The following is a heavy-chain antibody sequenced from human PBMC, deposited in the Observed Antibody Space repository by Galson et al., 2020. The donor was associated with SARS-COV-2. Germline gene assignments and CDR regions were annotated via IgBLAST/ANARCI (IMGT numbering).Heavy chain of an antibody. Sequence: GESLKIFCKGSGYSFTSYWIGWVRQMPGKGLEWLGIIYPGDSDTRYSPSFQGQVTISADKSISTAYLQWSSLKASDTAMYYCARKGLGGCSGGSCYHRIHDDYGMDVWGQGTTVTVSS. V-gene: IGHV5-51*01. J-gene: IGHJ6*02. D-gene: IGHD2-15*01. CDR1: GYSFTSYW. CDR2: IYPGDSDT. CDR3: ARKGLGGCSGGSCYHRIHDDYGMDV.